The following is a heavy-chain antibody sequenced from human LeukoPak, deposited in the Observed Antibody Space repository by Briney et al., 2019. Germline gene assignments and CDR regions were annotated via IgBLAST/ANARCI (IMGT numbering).Heavy chain of an antibody. V-gene: IGHV1-69*04. CDR3: ARVLELRGYYGMDV. J-gene: IGHJ6*02. Sequence: GASVKVSCKASGGTFSSYAISWVRQAPGQGLEWMGRIIPILGIANYAQKFQGRVTITADKSTSTAYMELSSLRSEDTAVYCCARVLELRGYYGMDVWGQGTTVTVSS. D-gene: IGHD1-7*01. CDR1: GGTFSSYA. CDR2: IIPILGIA.